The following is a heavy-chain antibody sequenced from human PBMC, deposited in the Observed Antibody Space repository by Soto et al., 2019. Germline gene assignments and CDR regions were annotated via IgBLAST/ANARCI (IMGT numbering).Heavy chain of an antibody. V-gene: IGHV4-39*01. CDR2: IYYSGST. CDR1: GGSISSSSYY. J-gene: IGHJ3*02. D-gene: IGHD4-17*01. CDR3: ARHTSSNYGDIHPNRGFDI. Sequence: QLQLQESGPGLVKPSETLSLTCTVSGGSISSSSYYWGWIRQPPGKGLEWIGSIYYSGSTYYNPSLKSRLTQYVDPSKNEFFLKLSSVTAADTAVYYCARHTSSNYGDIHPNRGFDIWGQGTMVTVSS.